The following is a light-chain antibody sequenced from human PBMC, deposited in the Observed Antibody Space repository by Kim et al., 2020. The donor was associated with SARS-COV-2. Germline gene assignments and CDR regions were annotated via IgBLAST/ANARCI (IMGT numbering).Light chain of an antibody. V-gene: IGLV4-69*01. Sequence: QPVLTQSPSASASLGASVKLTCTLSNGHYNYAIAWHQQQPGKGPRYLMKVNSDGSHSKGDGIPDRFSGSSSGAERYLTISSLQSDDDADYYCQTWGPGIRVFGGGTKVTVL. CDR3: QTWGPGIRV. J-gene: IGLJ3*02. CDR1: NGHYNYA. CDR2: VNSDGSH.